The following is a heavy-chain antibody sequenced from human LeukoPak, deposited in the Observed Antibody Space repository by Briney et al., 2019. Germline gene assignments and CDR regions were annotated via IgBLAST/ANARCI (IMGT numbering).Heavy chain of an antibody. CDR1: GYTFTGYY. V-gene: IGHV1-2*02. Sequence: ASVKVSCKASGYTFTGYYMHWVRQAPGQGLEWMGWINPNSGGTNYAQKFQGRVTMTRDTSISTAYMELSRLRSEDTAVYYCARGSLTYYGSGSLNDDYWGQGTLVTVSS. D-gene: IGHD3-10*01. CDR3: ARGSLTYYGSGSLNDDY. CDR2: INPNSGGT. J-gene: IGHJ4*02.